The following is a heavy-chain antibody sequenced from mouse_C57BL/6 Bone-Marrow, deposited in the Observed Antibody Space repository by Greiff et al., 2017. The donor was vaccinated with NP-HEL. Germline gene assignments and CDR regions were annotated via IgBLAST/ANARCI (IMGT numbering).Heavy chain of an antibody. J-gene: IGHJ4*01. Sequence: DVQLQESGPGLVKPSQSLSLTCSVTGYSITSGYYWNWIRQFPGNKLEWMGYISYDGSNNYNPSLKNRISITRDTSKNQFFLKLNSVTTEDTATYYCARDGVYVYYAMDYWGQGTSVTVSS. D-gene: IGHD2-3*01. CDR3: ARDGVYVYYAMDY. V-gene: IGHV3-6*01. CDR2: ISYDGSN. CDR1: GYSITSGYY.